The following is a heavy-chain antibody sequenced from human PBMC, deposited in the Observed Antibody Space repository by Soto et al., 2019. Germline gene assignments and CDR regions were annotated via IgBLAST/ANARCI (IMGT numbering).Heavy chain of an antibody. CDR3: AREVQVHTPAFVY. CDR1: GGTFNTYA. Sequence: QVQLVQSGAEMKKPGSSVKVSCQSSGGTFNTYAINWVLQAPGQGPEWMGDIAPMFGAANCVTKFQGRVTITADASTGTSYTQVTTLTSEDTALYVCAREVQVHTPAFVYWGQGTLVTVSS. V-gene: IGHV1-69*19. J-gene: IGHJ4*02. CDR2: IAPMFGAA. D-gene: IGHD3-10*01.